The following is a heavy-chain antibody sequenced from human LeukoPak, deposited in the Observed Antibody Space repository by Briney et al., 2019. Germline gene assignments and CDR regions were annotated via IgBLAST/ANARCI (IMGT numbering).Heavy chain of an antibody. V-gene: IGHV6-1*01. CDR2: TYYRSKWYN. D-gene: IGHD1-1*01. CDR3: ARDVTGTHYARPSPFDY. J-gene: IGHJ4*02. Sequence: SQALSLTCAISGDSVSSNSAAWNWIRQSPSGGLEWLGRTYYRSKWYNDYAVSVKGRISISADTSKNQFSLQLNSVTPEDTAVYYCARDVTGTHYARPSPFDYWGQGTLVTVSS. CDR1: GDSVSSNSAA.